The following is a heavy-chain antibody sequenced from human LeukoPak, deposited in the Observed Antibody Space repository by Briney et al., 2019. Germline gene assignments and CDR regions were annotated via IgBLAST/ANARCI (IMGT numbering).Heavy chain of an antibody. D-gene: IGHD6-19*01. CDR3: ARFGYSSGWSCIL. CDR2: INPSSGGT. V-gene: IGHV1-2*02. Sequence: GASVKVSCKASGYTFTGYYMHWVRQAPGQGLEWMGWINPSSGGTNYAQKFQGRVTMTRDTSISTAYMELSRLRSDDTAVYYCARFGYSSGWSCILWGQGTLVTVSS. J-gene: IGHJ4*02. CDR1: GYTFTGYY.